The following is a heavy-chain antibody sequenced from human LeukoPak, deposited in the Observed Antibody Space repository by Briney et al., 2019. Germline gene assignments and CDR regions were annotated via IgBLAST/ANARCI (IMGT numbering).Heavy chain of an antibody. Sequence: GGSLRLSCAASGFTFSSYSMNWVRQAPGKGLEWVSSISSSSSYIYYADSVKGRFTISRDNAKNSLYLQMNSLRAEDTAVYYYARARPTVTHGDYWGQGTLVTVSS. CDR3: ARARPTVTHGDY. V-gene: IGHV3-21*01. D-gene: IGHD4-17*01. CDR2: ISSSSSYI. CDR1: GFTFSSYS. J-gene: IGHJ4*02.